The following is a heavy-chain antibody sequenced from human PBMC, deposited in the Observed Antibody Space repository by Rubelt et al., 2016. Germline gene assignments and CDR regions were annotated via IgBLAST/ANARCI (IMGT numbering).Heavy chain of an antibody. CDR1: GGSFSGYY. D-gene: IGHD6-19*01. Sequence: QLQLQESGPGLVKPSETLSLTCAVYGGSFSGYYWSWIRQPPGKGLEWIGEINHSGSTNYNPSLKSRVTIAGDTSKNQFSLKRSSVTAADTAVYYCARQVRQWLQYNWFDPWGQGTLVTVSS. V-gene: IGHV4-34*01. CDR2: INHSGST. CDR3: ARQVRQWLQYNWFDP. J-gene: IGHJ5*02.